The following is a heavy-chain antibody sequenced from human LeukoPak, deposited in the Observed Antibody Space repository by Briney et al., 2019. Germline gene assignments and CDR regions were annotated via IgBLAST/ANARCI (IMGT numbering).Heavy chain of an antibody. Sequence: GESLKISCKGSGYSFTSYWIGWVRQMPGKGLEWMGIIYPGDSDTRYSPSFQGQVTISADKSISTAYLQWSSLKASDTAMYYCARSKAYCGGYCYSPFDYWGQGTLVTVSS. D-gene: IGHD2-21*02. J-gene: IGHJ4*02. CDR1: GYSFTSYW. CDR3: ARSKAYCGGYCYSPFDY. V-gene: IGHV5-51*01. CDR2: IYPGDSDT.